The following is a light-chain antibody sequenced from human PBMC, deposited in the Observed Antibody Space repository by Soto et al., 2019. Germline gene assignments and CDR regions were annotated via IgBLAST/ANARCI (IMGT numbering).Light chain of an antibody. V-gene: IGKV1-6*01. Sequence: AIQMTQSPSSLSASVGDRVTITFRASQGIRNELSWFQQRPGNAPTLLISAASRLPSGVPSRFSGRGSGTDFTLTISRLQPEDVETYYCLQDYDYPRTFGQGTKVDIK. J-gene: IGKJ1*01. CDR2: AAS. CDR3: LQDYDYPRT. CDR1: QGIRNE.